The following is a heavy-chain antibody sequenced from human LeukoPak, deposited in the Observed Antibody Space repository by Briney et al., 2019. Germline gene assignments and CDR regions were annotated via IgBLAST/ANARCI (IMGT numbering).Heavy chain of an antibody. D-gene: IGHD3-10*01. CDR2: IYYSGST. Sequence: PSETLSLTCTVSGGYTSSGDYYWSWIRQPPGKGLEWIGYIYYSGSTYYNPSLKSRVTISVDTSKNQFSLKLSSVTAADTAVYYCARAREWSFHFDYWGQGTLVIVSS. CDR1: GGYTSSGDYY. J-gene: IGHJ4*02. V-gene: IGHV4-30-4*01. CDR3: ARAREWSFHFDY.